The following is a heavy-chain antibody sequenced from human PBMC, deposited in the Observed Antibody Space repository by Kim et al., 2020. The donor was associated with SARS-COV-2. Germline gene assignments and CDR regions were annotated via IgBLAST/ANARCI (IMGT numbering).Heavy chain of an antibody. J-gene: IGHJ4*02. D-gene: IGHD1-26*01. V-gene: IGHV4-59*01. Sequence: SYNPSLQSRVTISADTSKNQFSLKLRSVTGADTAVYYCARDTGSYWRGVDYWGQGTLVTVSS. CDR3: ARDTGSYWRGVDY.